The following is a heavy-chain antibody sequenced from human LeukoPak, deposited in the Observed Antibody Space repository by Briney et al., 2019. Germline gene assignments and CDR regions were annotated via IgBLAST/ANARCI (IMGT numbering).Heavy chain of an antibody. V-gene: IGHV3-9*03. CDR3: AKASKDSSGYSNDAFDI. D-gene: IGHD3-22*01. J-gene: IGHJ3*02. Sequence: PGGSLRLSCAASGFTFDDYAMHWVRQAPGKGLEWVSGISWNSGSIGYADSAKGRFTISRDNAKNSLYLQMNSLRAEDMALYYCAKASKDSSGYSNDAFDIWGQGTMVTVSS. CDR1: GFTFDDYA. CDR2: ISWNSGSI.